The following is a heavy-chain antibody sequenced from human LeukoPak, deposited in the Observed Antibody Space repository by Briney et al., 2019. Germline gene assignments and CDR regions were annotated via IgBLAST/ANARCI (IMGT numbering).Heavy chain of an antibody. CDR1: GGSFSGYY. V-gene: IGHV4-34*01. CDR3: ARNNWNHHWFDP. D-gene: IGHD1-1*01. Sequence: PSETLSLTCAVYGGSFSGYYWSWLRPPPGRGLEWIGEINHSGSTTYNPSLKSRVTISVDTSKNQFSRKLSSVTAADTAVYYCARNNWNHHWFDPWGQGTLVTVSS. J-gene: IGHJ5*02. CDR2: INHSGST.